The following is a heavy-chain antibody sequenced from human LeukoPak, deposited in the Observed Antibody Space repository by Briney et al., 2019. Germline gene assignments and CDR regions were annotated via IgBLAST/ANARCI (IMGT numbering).Heavy chain of an antibody. V-gene: IGHV3-23*01. D-gene: IGHD5-12*01. CDR3: AKEGTDLSYSGYDLDY. Sequence: GGSLRLSCAASGFTFSSYAMSWVRQAPGKGLEWVSAISGSGGSTYYADSVKGRFTISRDNSKNTLYLQMNSLRAEDTAVYYCAKEGTDLSYSGYDLDYWGQGTLVTVSS. CDR2: ISGSGGST. CDR1: GFTFSSYA. J-gene: IGHJ4*02.